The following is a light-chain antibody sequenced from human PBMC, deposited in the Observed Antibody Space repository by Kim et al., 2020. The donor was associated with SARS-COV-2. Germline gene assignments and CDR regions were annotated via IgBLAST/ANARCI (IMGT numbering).Light chain of an antibody. CDR1: QGISSA. V-gene: IGKV1D-13*01. J-gene: IGKJ5*01. CDR2: DAS. CDR3: QQSENFPPT. Sequence: GDRVTITCRARQGISSALAWYQQKPGKPPKLLIYDASTWDSGVPSTFSGSGSGTDFTLTVSSLQPGDFGTYYCQQSENFPPTFGQGTRLEIK.